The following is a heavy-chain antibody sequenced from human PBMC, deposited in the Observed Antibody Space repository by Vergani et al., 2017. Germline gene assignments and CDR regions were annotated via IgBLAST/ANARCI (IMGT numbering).Heavy chain of an antibody. CDR1: GFTFSSYS. J-gene: IGHJ3*02. Sequence: EVQLVESGGGLVQPGGSLRLSCAASGFTFSSYSMNWVRQAPGKGLEWVSYISSSSSTIYYADSVKGRFTISRDNAKNSLYLQMNSLRAEDTAVYYCAREKYYYDSSGYYPDDAFDIWGQGTMVTVSS. V-gene: IGHV3-48*01. D-gene: IGHD3-22*01. CDR3: AREKYYYDSSGYYPDDAFDI. CDR2: ISSSSSTI.